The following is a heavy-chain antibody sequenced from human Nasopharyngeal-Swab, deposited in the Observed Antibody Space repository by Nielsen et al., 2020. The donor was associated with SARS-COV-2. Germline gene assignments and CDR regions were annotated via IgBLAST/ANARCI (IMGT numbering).Heavy chain of an antibody. CDR2: ISSSSSTI. V-gene: IGHV3-48*02. CDR3: ARDVAVAGSVYYYYGMDV. Sequence: GGSLRLSCAASGFTFSSYSMNWVRQAPGKGLEGVSYISSSSSTIYYADSVKGRFTISRDNAKNSLYLQMNSLRDEDTAVYYCARDVAVAGSVYYYYGMDVWGQGTTVTVSS. CDR1: GFTFSSYS. D-gene: IGHD6-19*01. J-gene: IGHJ6*02.